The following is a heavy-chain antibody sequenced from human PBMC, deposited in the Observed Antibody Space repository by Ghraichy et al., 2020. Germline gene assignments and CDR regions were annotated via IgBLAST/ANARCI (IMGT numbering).Heavy chain of an antibody. CDR1: GGSVSSGSYY. Sequence: SETLSLTCTVSGGSVSSGSYYWSWIRQPPGKGLEWIGYIYYSGSTNHNPSLKSRVTISVDTSKNQFSLKLSSVTAADTAVYYCAREGIAAVDYWGQGTLVTVSS. J-gene: IGHJ4*02. CDR2: IYYSGST. D-gene: IGHD6-13*01. CDR3: AREGIAAVDY. V-gene: IGHV4-61*01.